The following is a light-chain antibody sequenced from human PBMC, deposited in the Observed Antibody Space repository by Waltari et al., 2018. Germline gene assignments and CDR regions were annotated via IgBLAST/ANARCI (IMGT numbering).Light chain of an antibody. Sequence: ALQVTQSPSSLSASVGDRVMITCRASQGIRVDLAWYQQKSGKAPKLLIYGASTIQSGVPSRFSGNGSDTDFTLTISSLQPEDIATYYCLQDYSYPRTFGQGTKVEIK. CDR2: GAS. CDR1: QGIRVD. CDR3: LQDYSYPRT. J-gene: IGKJ1*01. V-gene: IGKV1-6*01.